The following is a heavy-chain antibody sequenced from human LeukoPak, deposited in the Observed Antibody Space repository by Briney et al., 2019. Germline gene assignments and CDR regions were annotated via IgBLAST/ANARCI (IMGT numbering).Heavy chain of an antibody. J-gene: IGHJ4*02. CDR3: ASDHIAVAGLDY. V-gene: IGHV4-4*07. Sequence: SETLSLTCTVSGGSIGSYYWSWIRQPAGKGLEWIGRIYTSGSTNYNPSLKSRVTISVDKSKNQFSLKLSSVTAADTAVYYCASDHIAVAGLDYWGQGTLVTVSS. CDR2: IYTSGST. CDR1: GGSIGSYY. D-gene: IGHD6-19*01.